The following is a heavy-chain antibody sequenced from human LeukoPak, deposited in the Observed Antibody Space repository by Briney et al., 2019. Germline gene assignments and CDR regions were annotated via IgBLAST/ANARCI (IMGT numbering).Heavy chain of an antibody. CDR3: ARDGYSGYDSQDDY. D-gene: IGHD5-12*01. J-gene: IGHJ4*02. V-gene: IGHV3-20*04. CDR1: GFTFDDYG. Sequence: SGGSLRLSCAASGFTFDDYGMSWVRQAPGKGLEWVSGINWNGGSTGYADSVKGRFTISRDNAKNSLYLQMNSLRAEDTALYYCARDGYSGYDSQDDYWGQGTLVTASS. CDR2: INWNGGST.